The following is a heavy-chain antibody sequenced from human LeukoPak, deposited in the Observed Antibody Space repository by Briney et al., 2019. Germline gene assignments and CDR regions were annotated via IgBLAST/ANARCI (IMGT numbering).Heavy chain of an antibody. D-gene: IGHD2-15*01. CDR3: ARYYCSAANCPGIDY. Sequence: SETLSLTCTVSGGSISSGDYYWTWIRQPPGKGLEWIGYIYYSGGTYYNPSLKSRLTISLDTSKNQFSLRLSSVTAADTAVYYCARYYCSAANCPGIDYWGQGTLVTVSS. CDR1: GGSISSGDYY. J-gene: IGHJ4*02. CDR2: IYYSGGT. V-gene: IGHV4-30-4*01.